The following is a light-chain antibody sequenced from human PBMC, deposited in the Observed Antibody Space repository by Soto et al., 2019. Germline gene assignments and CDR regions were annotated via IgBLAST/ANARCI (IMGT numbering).Light chain of an antibody. V-gene: IGKV3-20*01. J-gene: IGKJ5*01. CDR1: QSVSNNY. CDR2: GAS. Sequence: EVLLTPSPVTLSLSPWEIATLSCSASQSVSNNYLAWYQQKPGQVPRLLIYGASSRATGIPDRFSGSGSGTDFTLTISSLQPEDCAIYFCQQANSFPITFGQGTRLEI. CDR3: QQANSFPIT.